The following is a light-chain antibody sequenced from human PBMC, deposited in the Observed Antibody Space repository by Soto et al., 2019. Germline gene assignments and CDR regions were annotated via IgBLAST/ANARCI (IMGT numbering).Light chain of an antibody. Sequence: QSALTQPASVSGSPGQSITISCTATSSDVGDYKYVSWYQLHPGKAPKIMIYEVSNRSSGVSNRFSGSKSGNTASLTISGLQAEDEADYYCSSCTSSSTCVFGGGTKLTVL. CDR3: SSCTSSSTCV. CDR1: SSDVGDYKY. V-gene: IGLV2-14*01. J-gene: IGLJ3*02. CDR2: EVS.